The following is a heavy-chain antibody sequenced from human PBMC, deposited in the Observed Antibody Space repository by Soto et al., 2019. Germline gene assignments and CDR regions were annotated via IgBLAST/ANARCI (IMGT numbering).Heavy chain of an antibody. CDR2: AAYSGGT. D-gene: IGHD2-15*01. CDR3: AKVVVGATSHSDFDS. CDR1: GGSIANNNYF. J-gene: IGHJ4*02. V-gene: IGHV4-39*01. Sequence: QLQLQESGPGLVRPSETLSLTCTVSGGSIANNNYFWGWVRQPPGKGLEWIGSAAYSGGTYKNPSLKRRVTVSVDTSKNQFSLKLASVTAADTAVYYCAKVVVGATSHSDFDSWGQGTLVTVSS.